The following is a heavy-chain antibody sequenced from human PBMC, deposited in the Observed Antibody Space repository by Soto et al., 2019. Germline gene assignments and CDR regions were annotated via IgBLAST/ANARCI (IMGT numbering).Heavy chain of an antibody. CDR2: IVVGSGNT. Sequence: ASVNVSCKSSGFTFTSSAVQWVRQTRGQRLEWIGWIVVGSGNTNYAQKFQERVTITRDMSTSTAYMELSSLRSEDTAVYYCAADPRDCSGGSCYVDYWGQGTLVTVSS. CDR1: GFTFTSSA. V-gene: IGHV1-58*01. CDR3: AADPRDCSGGSCYVDY. D-gene: IGHD2-15*01. J-gene: IGHJ4*02.